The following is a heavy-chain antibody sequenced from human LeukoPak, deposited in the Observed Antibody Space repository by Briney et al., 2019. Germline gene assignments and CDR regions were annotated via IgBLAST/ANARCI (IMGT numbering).Heavy chain of an antibody. CDR3: AREIVEGSSGYSDDY. D-gene: IGHD3-22*01. CDR1: GGTISSYA. V-gene: IGHV1-69*13. J-gene: IGHJ4*02. CDR2: IIPIFGTA. Sequence: ASVKVSCKASGGTISSYAISWVRQAPGQGLEWMGGIIPIFGTANYAQKFQGRVTITADESTSTAYMELSSLRSEDTAVYYCAREIVEGSSGYSDDYWGQGTLVTVSS.